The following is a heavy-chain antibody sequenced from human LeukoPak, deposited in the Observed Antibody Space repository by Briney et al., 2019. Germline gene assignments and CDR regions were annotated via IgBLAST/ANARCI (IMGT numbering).Heavy chain of an antibody. Sequence: PGRSLRLSCAASGFTFSSYAMHWVRQAPGKGLEWVAVMSYDGSNKYSADSVKGRFTISRDNSKNTLYLQMNSLRAEDTALYYCAKDVGVAGTSWGQGTLVTVSS. J-gene: IGHJ4*02. CDR1: GFTFSSYA. V-gene: IGHV3-30*18. CDR3: AKDVGVAGTS. CDR2: MSYDGSNK. D-gene: IGHD6-19*01.